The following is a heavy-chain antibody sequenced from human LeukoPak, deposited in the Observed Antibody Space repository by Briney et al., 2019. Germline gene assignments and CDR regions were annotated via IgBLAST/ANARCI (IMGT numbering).Heavy chain of an antibody. CDR1: GFTFSGYW. J-gene: IGHJ4*02. Sequence: GGSLRLYCEASGFTFSGYWMTWVRQAPGKGLEWVANIKQDGSEKYYVDSVKGRFTISRDNAKNSLNLQMNSLRGEDTAVYYCARYGGYGSWDHWGQGTLVTVSS. CDR2: IKQDGSEK. CDR3: ARYGGYGSWDH. V-gene: IGHV3-7*01. D-gene: IGHD5-12*01.